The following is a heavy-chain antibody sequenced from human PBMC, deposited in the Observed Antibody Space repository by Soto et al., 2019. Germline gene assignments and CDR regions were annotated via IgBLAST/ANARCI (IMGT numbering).Heavy chain of an antibody. CDR3: AQNSITMIRGVFDY. CDR2: IYWDDDK. J-gene: IGHJ4*02. V-gene: IGHV2-5*02. D-gene: IGHD3-10*01. Sequence: QITLKESGPTLVKPTQTLTLTCTFSGFSLSTSGVGVGWIRQPPGKALEWLALIYWDDDKRCSPSLKNRLTITKDTSKNQVVLTMTHMDPVDTATYYCAQNSITMIRGVFDYWGQGTLVTVSS. CDR1: GFSLSTSGVG.